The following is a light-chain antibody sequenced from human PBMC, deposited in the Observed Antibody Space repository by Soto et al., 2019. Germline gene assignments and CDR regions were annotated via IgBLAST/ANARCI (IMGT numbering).Light chain of an antibody. Sequence: QSALTQPASVSGSPGQSITISCTGTSSDVGGYNYVSWYQQHPGRAPKLIIYDVTNRPSGVSHRFSGSKSGNTASLTISGLQAEDVANYYCSSYSLITTRVFGTGTNVTVL. CDR3: SSYSLITTRV. V-gene: IGLV2-14*01. CDR1: SSDVGGYNY. J-gene: IGLJ1*01. CDR2: DVT.